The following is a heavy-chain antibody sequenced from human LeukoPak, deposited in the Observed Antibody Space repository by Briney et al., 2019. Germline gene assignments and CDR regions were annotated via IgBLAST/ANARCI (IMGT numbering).Heavy chain of an antibody. CDR1: GLTLSYAW. CDR2: IKSKSDGETT. CDR3: TTGNY. V-gene: IGHV3-15*01. J-gene: IGHJ4*02. Sequence: PGGPLRLSCAASGLTLSYAWMSWVRQAPGKGLEWVGRIKSKSDGETTDYASPVKGRFTISRDDSKNTLYLQMNSLKSDETAVYYCTTGNYWGQGTLVTVSS.